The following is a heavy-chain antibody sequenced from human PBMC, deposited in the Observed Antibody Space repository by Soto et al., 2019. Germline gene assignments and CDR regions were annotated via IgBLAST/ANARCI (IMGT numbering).Heavy chain of an antibody. CDR1: GFSLSTSGVN. CDR2: IYWDDDK. D-gene: IGHD6-19*01. V-gene: IGHV2-5*02. Sequence: QITLKESGPTLVKPTPTLTLTCTFSGFSLSTSGVNVGWIRQPPGKALEWLALIYWDDDKRYSPSLKSRLTITKDTSKNQVVLTRTNMDPVDTATYYCAHSPLAVAGNYHFDYWGKGTLVTVSS. CDR3: AHSPLAVAGNYHFDY. J-gene: IGHJ4*02.